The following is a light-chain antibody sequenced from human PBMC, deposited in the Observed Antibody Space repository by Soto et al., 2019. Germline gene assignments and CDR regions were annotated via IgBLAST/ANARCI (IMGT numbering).Light chain of an antibody. CDR3: SSYTSSSTLV. V-gene: IGLV2-14*01. J-gene: IGLJ1*01. CDR1: TSDVGGYNY. CDR2: EVS. Sequence: QFVLPQPPPVSGSPGHSSPISCTGTTSDVGGYNYVSWYQQHPGKAPKLMIYEVSDRPSGVSNRFSGSKSGNTASLTISGLQAEDEADYYCSSYTSSSTLVFGTGTKVTVL.